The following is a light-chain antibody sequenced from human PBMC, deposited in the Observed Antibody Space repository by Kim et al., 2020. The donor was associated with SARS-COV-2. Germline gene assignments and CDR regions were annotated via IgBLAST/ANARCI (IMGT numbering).Light chain of an antibody. Sequence: RATTSCTGSSSNNGADSDRHCYQQLPGTAAKRLIYGNSNRPSGGPAGCSGCKTGASASLAITGVQAEDEADYYCQSYDSSMSAHVFGTGTKVTVL. CDR2: GNS. CDR3: QSYDSSMSAHV. CDR1: SSNNGADSD. V-gene: IGLV1-40*03. J-gene: IGLJ1*01.